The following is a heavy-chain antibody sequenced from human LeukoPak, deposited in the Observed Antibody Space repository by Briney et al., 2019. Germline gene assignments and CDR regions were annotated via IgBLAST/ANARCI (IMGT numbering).Heavy chain of an antibody. D-gene: IGHD3-3*01. CDR3: ARDTTYDFWKGNGMDV. J-gene: IGHJ6*02. CDR1: GGSISSYY. CDR2: IYTSGST. Sequence: SETLSLTCTVSGGSISSYYWSWIRQPAGEGLEWIGRIYTSGSTNYNPSLKSRVTMSVDTSKNQFSLKLSSVTAADTAVYYCARDTTYDFWKGNGMDVWGQGTTVTVSS. V-gene: IGHV4-4*07.